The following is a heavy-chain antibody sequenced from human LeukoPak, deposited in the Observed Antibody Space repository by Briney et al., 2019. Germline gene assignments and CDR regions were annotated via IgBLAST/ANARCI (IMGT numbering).Heavy chain of an antibody. D-gene: IGHD2-21*02. J-gene: IGHJ3*02. V-gene: IGHV4-34*01. CDR1: GGSFSGYY. Sequence: SETLSLTCAVYGGSFSGYYWSWIRQPPGKRLEWIGEINHSGSTNYNPSLKSRVTISVDTSKNQFSLKLSSVTAADTAVYYCARPSLYCGGDCYSDAFDTWGQGTMVTVSS. CDR2: INHSGST. CDR3: ARPSLYCGGDCYSDAFDT.